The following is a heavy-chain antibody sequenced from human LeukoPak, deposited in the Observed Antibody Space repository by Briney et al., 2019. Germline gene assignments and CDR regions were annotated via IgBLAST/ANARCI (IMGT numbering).Heavy chain of an antibody. V-gene: IGHV1-2*02. D-gene: IGHD6-13*01. Sequence: GASVKVSCKASGYTFTGYYIHWVRQAPGQGLEWMGWINPNSGGTNYAQKFQGRVTMTRDTSISTAYMELSRLRSDDTAVYYCAREWYSSSQNWFDPWGQGTLVTVSS. CDR2: INPNSGGT. J-gene: IGHJ5*02. CDR1: GYTFTGYY. CDR3: AREWYSSSQNWFDP.